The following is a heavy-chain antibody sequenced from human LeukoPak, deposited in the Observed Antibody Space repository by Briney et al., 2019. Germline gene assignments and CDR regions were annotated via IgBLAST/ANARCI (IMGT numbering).Heavy chain of an antibody. CDR3: ARDPAEYQLLYYFDY. CDR1: GFTFSSYS. V-gene: IGHV3-48*04. D-gene: IGHD2-2*01. CDR2: ISSSSSTI. Sequence: GGSLRLSCAASGFTFSSYSMNWVRQAPGKGLEWVSYISSSSSTIYYADSVKGRFTISRDNAKNSLYLQMNCLRAEDTAVYYCARDPAEYQLLYYFDYWGQGTLVTVSS. J-gene: IGHJ4*02.